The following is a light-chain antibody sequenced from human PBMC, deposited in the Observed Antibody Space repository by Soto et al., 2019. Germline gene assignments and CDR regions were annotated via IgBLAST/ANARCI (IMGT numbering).Light chain of an antibody. Sequence: QSVLTQPPSVSGAPGQRVTISCTGSSSNIGAGYDVHWYQQLPGTAPKLLIYGNSNRPSGVPDRFSGSKSGTSASLAITGLQAEDEADYYCQSYASSLSYWVFGGGTKVTVL. CDR1: SSNIGAGYD. CDR2: GNS. V-gene: IGLV1-40*01. J-gene: IGLJ3*02. CDR3: QSYASSLSYWV.